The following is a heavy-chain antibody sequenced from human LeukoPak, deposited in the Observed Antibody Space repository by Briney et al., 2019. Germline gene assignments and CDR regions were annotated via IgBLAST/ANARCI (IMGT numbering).Heavy chain of an antibody. CDR1: GFTFSDYF. Sequence: PGGSLRLSCVASGFTFSDYFMSWVRQAPGKGLEWVSVIYSGGSTYYADSVKGRFTISRDNSKNTLYLQMNSLRAEDTAVYYCARDPQGSSWGQGTLVTVSS. CDR2: IYSGGST. CDR3: ARDPQGSS. D-gene: IGHD6-13*01. V-gene: IGHV3-53*01. J-gene: IGHJ4*02.